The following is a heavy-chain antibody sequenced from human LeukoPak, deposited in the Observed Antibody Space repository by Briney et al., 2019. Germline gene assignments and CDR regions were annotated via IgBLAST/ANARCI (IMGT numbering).Heavy chain of an antibody. J-gene: IGHJ2*01. CDR2: IYYSGST. CDR1: GGSISNYY. V-gene: IGHV4-59*01. Sequence: SETLSLTCTVSGGSISNYYWSWIRQSPGKGLEWIGYIYYSGSTNYNPSLKSRVTISVDTSKNQFSLKLSSVTAADMAVYYCARVYYSSSYDYWYFDLWGRGTLVTVSS. D-gene: IGHD6-13*01. CDR3: ARVYYSSSYDYWYFDL.